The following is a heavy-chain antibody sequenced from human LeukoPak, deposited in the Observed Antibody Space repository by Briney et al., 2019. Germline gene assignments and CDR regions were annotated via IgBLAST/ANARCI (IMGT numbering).Heavy chain of an antibody. J-gene: IGHJ4*02. CDR3: ARDKSPSTGQLWSKVDY. CDR2: INPSGGST. CDR1: GYTFTSYY. V-gene: IGHV1-46*01. D-gene: IGHD5-18*01. Sequence: ASVKVSCKASGYTFTSYYMHRVRQAPGQGLEWMGIINPSGGSTSYAQKFQGRVTMTRDTSTSTVYMELSSLRSEDTAVYYCARDKSPSTGQLWSKVDYWGQGTLVTVSS.